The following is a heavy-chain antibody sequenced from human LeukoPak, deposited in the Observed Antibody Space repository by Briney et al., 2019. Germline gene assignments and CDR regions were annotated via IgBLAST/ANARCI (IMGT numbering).Heavy chain of an antibody. CDR1: GYSFTSYW. D-gene: IGHD1-26*01. J-gene: IGHJ4*02. CDR2: IYPGDSDT. CDR3: ARRGYGSYFPLDY. Sequence: GESLKISCQGSGYSFTSYWIGWVRPMPGKSLECIGIIYPGDSDTRYSPSFQGQVTISADKSISTAYLQWSSLKASDTAMYYCARRGYGSYFPLDYWGQGTLVTVSS. V-gene: IGHV5-51*01.